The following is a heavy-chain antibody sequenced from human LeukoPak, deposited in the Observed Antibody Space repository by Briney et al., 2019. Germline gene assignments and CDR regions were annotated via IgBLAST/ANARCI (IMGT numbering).Heavy chain of an antibody. CDR3: ARGRKAGAGSGYCFVY. CDR1: GYSLTSYD. J-gene: IGHJ4*02. D-gene: IGHD3-10*01. Sequence: ASVKVSCKASGYSLTSYDINWVRQATGQGLEWMGWMNPNSGNTGYAQKFQGRVTMTRNTSISTAYMELSSLRSEDTAVYYCARGRKAGAGSGYCFVYGGQGTLVTVSS. V-gene: IGHV1-8*01. CDR2: MNPNSGNT.